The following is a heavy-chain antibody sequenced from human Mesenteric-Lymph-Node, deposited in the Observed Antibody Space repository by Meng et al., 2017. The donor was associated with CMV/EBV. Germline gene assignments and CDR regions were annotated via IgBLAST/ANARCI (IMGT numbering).Heavy chain of an antibody. V-gene: IGHV3-30*02. J-gene: IGHJ4*02. CDR2: ISYDGSNR. CDR3: AKDQGYQLLHGMFYFDY. D-gene: IGHD2-2*01. Sequence: GESLKISCAASGFTFNGYGMHWVRQVPGKGLEWVSFISYDGSNRYYGDSVKGRFTISRDNSKNTLFLQMNSLRGEDTAVYYCAKDQGYQLLHGMFYFDYWGQGTLVTVSS. CDR1: GFTFNGYG.